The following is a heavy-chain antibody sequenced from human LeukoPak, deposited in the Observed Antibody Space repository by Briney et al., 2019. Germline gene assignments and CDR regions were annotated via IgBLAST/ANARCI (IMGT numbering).Heavy chain of an antibody. CDR1: GFTFSSYG. CDR3: AKGHGLGRPSGCSDY. Sequence: GRSLRLSCAASGFTFSSYGMHWVRQAPGKGLEWVAVISYDGSNKYYADSVKGRVTISRDNSKNTLYLQMNSLRAEDTAVYYCAKGHGLGRPSGCSDYWGQGTLVTVSS. V-gene: IGHV3-30*18. D-gene: IGHD6-19*01. CDR2: ISYDGSNK. J-gene: IGHJ4*02.